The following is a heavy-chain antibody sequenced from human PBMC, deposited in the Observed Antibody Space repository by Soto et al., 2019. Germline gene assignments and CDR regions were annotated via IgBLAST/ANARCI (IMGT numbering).Heavy chain of an antibody. CDR3: GGRGLKGFGSSRCGAFDI. CDR2: IYHSGST. CDR1: GGSISSANYY. D-gene: IGHD3-10*01. J-gene: IGHJ3*02. V-gene: IGHV4-39*01. Sequence: QLQLQESGPGLVKPSETLSLTCTVSGGSISSANYYWDCLRQPPGKGLEWIGSIYHSGSTYHNPSLNRRLAPSADASSNKFSLGLRCVGAADAAVYFCGGRGLKGFGSSRCGAFDIWGQGTMVAVSS.